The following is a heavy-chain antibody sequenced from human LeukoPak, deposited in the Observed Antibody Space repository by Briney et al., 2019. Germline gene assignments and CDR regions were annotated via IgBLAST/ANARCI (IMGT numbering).Heavy chain of an antibody. Sequence: TSETPSLTCTVSGGSITSSNYYWGWIRQSPGKGLEWIGNIYYTGSSYYNPSLKSRVTISVDTSKNQFSLKVNSVTAADTAVYYCARAGNTAAVSYYFDYWGQGTLVTVSS. J-gene: IGHJ4*02. CDR2: IYYTGSS. CDR3: ARAGNTAAVSYYFDY. V-gene: IGHV4-39*07. CDR1: GGSITSSNYY. D-gene: IGHD2-2*01.